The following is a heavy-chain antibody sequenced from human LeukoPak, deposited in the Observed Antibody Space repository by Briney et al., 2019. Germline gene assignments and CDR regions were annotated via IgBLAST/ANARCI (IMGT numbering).Heavy chain of an antibody. CDR3: ARAEGLAARHYFDY. Sequence: SETLSLTCTASGGSISSSSYYWGWIRQPPGKGLEWIGSIYYSGSTYYNPSLKSRVTISVDTSKNQFSLKLSSVTAADTAVYYCARAEGLAARHYFDYWGQGTLVTVSS. D-gene: IGHD6-6*01. CDR1: GGSISSSSYY. V-gene: IGHV4-39*01. J-gene: IGHJ4*02. CDR2: IYYSGST.